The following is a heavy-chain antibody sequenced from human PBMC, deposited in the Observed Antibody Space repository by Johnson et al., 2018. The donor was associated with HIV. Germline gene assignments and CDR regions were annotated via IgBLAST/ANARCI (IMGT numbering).Heavy chain of an antibody. Sequence: VQLVESGGGFVQPGGSLRLSCAASGFTFDNFWMSWVRQTPGKGLEWVANIKQDGGDKYYVDSVKGRFTISRDKAKNSLYLQMTSLRAEDTAVYYCARGSLYYYDSSNYYSTYAFDIWGQGTMVTVSS. V-gene: IGHV3-7*01. CDR3: ARGSLYYYDSSNYYSTYAFDI. CDR1: GFTFDNFW. J-gene: IGHJ3*02. CDR2: IKQDGGDK. D-gene: IGHD3-22*01.